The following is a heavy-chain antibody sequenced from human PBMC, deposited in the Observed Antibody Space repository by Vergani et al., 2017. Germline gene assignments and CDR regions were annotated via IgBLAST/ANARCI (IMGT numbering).Heavy chain of an antibody. V-gene: IGHV4-39*02. CDR1: GDSINSSSYY. D-gene: IGHD6-19*01. CDR2: FYYSGST. Sequence: QLRLQESGPGLVKPSETLSLTCTVSGDSINSSSYYWDWVRQPPGKGLEWIGSFYYSGSTYYNPALKSRVTISADTSKNQFSLKLSSVTAADTAVYYCARDSSGLYYMDVWGKGTTVTVSS. CDR3: ARDSSGLYYMDV. J-gene: IGHJ6*03.